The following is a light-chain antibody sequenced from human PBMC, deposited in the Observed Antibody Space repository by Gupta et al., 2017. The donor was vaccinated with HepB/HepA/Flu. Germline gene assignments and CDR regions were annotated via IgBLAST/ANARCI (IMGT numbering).Light chain of an antibody. V-gene: IGKV3-20*01. CDR2: GAS. CDR1: QNVNPIY. CDR3: QQYGSSPRT. Sequence: EIVLTLSPGTLSLPPGESATLSCRASQNVNPIYLAWYQLRPGQAPRPLIYGASNRATGIPDRFSGSGSGTDFTLTISRLEPEDFAVYYCQQYGSSPRTFGQWTKVEIK. J-gene: IGKJ1*01.